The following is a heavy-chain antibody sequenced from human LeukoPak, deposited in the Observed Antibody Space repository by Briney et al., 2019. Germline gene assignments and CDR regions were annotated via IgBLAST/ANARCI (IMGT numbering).Heavy chain of an antibody. V-gene: IGHV4-34*01. D-gene: IGHD6-19*01. J-gene: IGHJ4*02. Sequence: SETLSLTCAVYGGSFSGYYWSWIRQPPGKGLEWIGEINHSGSTNYNPSLKSRVTISVDTSKNQFSLKLSSVTAADTAVYYCARDMGGGSGWYIYDYWGQGTLVTVSS. CDR3: ARDMGGGSGWYIYDY. CDR1: GGSFSGYY. CDR2: INHSGST.